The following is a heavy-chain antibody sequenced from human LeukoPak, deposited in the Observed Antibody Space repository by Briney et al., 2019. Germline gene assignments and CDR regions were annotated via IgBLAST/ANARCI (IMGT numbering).Heavy chain of an antibody. CDR3: ARQMVYYYDSSGNDAFDI. CDR2: IYYSGST. D-gene: IGHD3-22*01. CDR1: GGSISSSSYY. V-gene: IGHV4-39*01. Sequence: SETLSLTCTVSGGSISSSSYYWGWIRQPPGKGLERIGSIYYSGSTYYNPSLKSRVTISVDPSKNQFSLKLSSVTAADTAVYYCARQMVYYYDSSGNDAFDIWGQGTMVTVSS. J-gene: IGHJ3*02.